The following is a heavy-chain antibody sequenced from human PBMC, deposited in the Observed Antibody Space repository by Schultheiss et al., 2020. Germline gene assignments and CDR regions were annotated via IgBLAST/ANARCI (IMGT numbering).Heavy chain of an antibody. D-gene: IGHD1-26*01. CDR2: IYTSGST. J-gene: IGHJ6*02. Sequence: SETLSLTCTVSGGSISSGDYYWSWIRQPPGKGLEWIGSIYTSGSTNYNPSLKSRVTMSVDTSKNQFSLKLSSVTAADTAVYYCARYPWDYYGMDVWGQGTTVTVSS. CDR1: GGSISSGDYY. CDR3: ARYPWDYYGMDV. V-gene: IGHV4-61*02.